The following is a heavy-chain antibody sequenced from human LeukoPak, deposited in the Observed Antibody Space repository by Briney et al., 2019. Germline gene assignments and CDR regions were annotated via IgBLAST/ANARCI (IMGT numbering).Heavy chain of an antibody. Sequence: GGSLRLSCAASGFTFISYTMNWVRQAPGKGLEWVSCISSSSTNIYYADSVKGRFTISRDNAKNSLYLQMNSLRAEDTAVYYCARKLYSDNSHDAFDIWGQGTMVTVSS. CDR3: ARKLYSDNSHDAFDI. CDR2: ISSSSTNI. V-gene: IGHV3-21*01. CDR1: GFTFISYT. D-gene: IGHD1-26*01. J-gene: IGHJ3*02.